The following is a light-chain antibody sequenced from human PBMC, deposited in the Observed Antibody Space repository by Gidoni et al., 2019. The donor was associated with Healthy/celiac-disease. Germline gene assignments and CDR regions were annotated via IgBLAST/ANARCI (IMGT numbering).Light chain of an antibody. CDR3: QQSYSTRCS. V-gene: IGKV1-39*01. J-gene: IGKJ2*04. CDR2: AAS. Sequence: DIQMTPSPSSLSASVGDRVTITCRASQSISSYLNWYQQKPGKAPKLLIYAASSLQSGVPSRFSGSGSGTDFTLTISSLQPEDFATYYCQQSYSTRCSFGQGTKLDIK. CDR1: QSISSY.